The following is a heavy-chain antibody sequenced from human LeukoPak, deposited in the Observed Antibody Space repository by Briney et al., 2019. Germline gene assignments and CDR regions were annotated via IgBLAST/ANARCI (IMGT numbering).Heavy chain of an antibody. Sequence: GDSLKISCKTSGYSFTSYWIAWVRQMPGIGLEWMGIIYPGDSDSRYSPSFQGQVTISADKSISTAYLQWSSLKASDTAMYYCARPVCSGGSCYGYFDYWGQGTLVTVSS. D-gene: IGHD2-15*01. CDR1: GYSFTSYW. CDR3: ARPVCSGGSCYGYFDY. J-gene: IGHJ4*02. V-gene: IGHV5-51*01. CDR2: IYPGDSDS.